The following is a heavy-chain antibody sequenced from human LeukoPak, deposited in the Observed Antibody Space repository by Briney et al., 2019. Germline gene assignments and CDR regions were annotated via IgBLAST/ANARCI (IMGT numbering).Heavy chain of an antibody. V-gene: IGHV3-74*01. D-gene: IGHD2-2*01. CDR1: GNYW. CDR2: INSDGSWT. J-gene: IGHJ4*02. Sequence: GGSLRLSCAASGNYWMHWVRQAPGKGLVWVSHINSDGSWTSYADSVKGRFTISKDNAKNTVYLQMNNLRAEDTAVHYCVSFYETYWGRGTLVTVSS. CDR3: VSFYETY.